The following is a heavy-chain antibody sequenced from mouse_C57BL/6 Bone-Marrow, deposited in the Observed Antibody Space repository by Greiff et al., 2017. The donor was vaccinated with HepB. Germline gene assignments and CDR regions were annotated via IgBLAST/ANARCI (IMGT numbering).Heavy chain of an antibody. J-gene: IGHJ2*01. Sequence: QVQLQQPGAELVRPGSSVKLSCKASGYTFTSYWMHWVKQRPIQGLEWIGNIDPSDSETHYNQKFKDKATLTVDKSSSTAYMQLSSLTSEDSAVYYCARGEDGSSYYFDYWGQGTTLTVSS. CDR3: ARGEDGSSYYFDY. D-gene: IGHD1-1*01. V-gene: IGHV1-52*01. CDR2: IDPSDSET. CDR1: GYTFTSYW.